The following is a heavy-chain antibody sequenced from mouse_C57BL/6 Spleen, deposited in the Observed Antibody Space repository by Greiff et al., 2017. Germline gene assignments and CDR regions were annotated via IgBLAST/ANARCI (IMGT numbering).Heavy chain of an antibody. V-gene: IGHV1-63*01. Sequence: VQLQQSGAELVRPGTSVKMSCKASGYTFTNYWIGWAKQRPGHGLEWIGDIYPGGGYTNYNEKFKGKATLTADKSSSTAYMQFSSLTSEDSAIYYCARRAGTYFDVWGTGTTVTVSS. CDR1: GYTFTNYW. CDR2: IYPGGGYT. J-gene: IGHJ1*03. D-gene: IGHD4-1*01. CDR3: ARRAGTYFDV.